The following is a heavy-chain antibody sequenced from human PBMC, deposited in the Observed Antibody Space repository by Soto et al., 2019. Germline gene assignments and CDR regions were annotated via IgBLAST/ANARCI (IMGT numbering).Heavy chain of an antibody. CDR3: ARPYCSSTSCYTANYYYYYGMDV. J-gene: IGHJ6*02. V-gene: IGHV5-10-1*01. D-gene: IGHD2-2*02. CDR1: GYSFTSYW. Sequence: PGESLKISCKGSGYSFTSYWISWVRQMPGKGLEWMGRIDPSDSYTNYSPSFQGHVTISADKSISTAYLQWSSLKASDTAMYYCARPYCSSTSCYTANYYYYYGMDVWGQGTTVTVS. CDR2: IDPSDSYT.